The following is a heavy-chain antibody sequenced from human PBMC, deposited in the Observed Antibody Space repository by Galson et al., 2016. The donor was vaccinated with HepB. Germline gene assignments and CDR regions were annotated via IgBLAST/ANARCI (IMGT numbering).Heavy chain of an antibody. CDR1: GYTLTNFD. J-gene: IGHJ6*02. D-gene: IGHD6-19*01. CDR2: INPNGGNT. V-gene: IGHV1-46*01. CDR3: ARGAVAAKGQEGHNYYYYGMDV. Sequence: SVKVSCKASGYTLTNFDIHWVRQAPGQGPEWMGIINPNGGNTRHAQKFQGRVTMTRDTPTSTVYMEMSSLRFEDTAVYYCARGAVAAKGQEGHNYYYYGMDVWGRGTTVTVSS.